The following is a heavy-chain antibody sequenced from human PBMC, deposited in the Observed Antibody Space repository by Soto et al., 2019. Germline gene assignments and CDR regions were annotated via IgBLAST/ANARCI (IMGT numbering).Heavy chain of an antibody. J-gene: IGHJ6*02. CDR2: ISGSAGST. CDR1: GFTFSSYA. D-gene: IGHD3-3*01. CDR3: AKSRVGWTITIFHGTEGGRGMDV. Sequence: PGGSLRLSCAASGFTFSSYAMSWVRQAPGKGLGWVSVISGSAGSTYYADSVKGRFTISRDNSKNTLHLQMNSLRAEDTAVYYCAKSRVGWTITIFHGTEGGRGMDVWGQGTTVTVSS. V-gene: IGHV3-23*01.